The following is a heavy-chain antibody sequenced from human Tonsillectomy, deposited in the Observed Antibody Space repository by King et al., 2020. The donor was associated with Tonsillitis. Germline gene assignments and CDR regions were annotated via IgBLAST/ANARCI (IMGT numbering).Heavy chain of an antibody. CDR1: GFTFSDYY. V-gene: IGHV3-11*01. CDR3: ARDIVVASTRAFDI. Sequence: QLVQSWGGLVKPGGSLRLSCAASGFTFSDYYMSWIRQAPGKGLEWVSYISSSGSTIYYADSVKGRFTISRDNAKNSLYLQMNSLRAEDTAVYYCARDIVVASTRAFDIWGQGTMVTVSS. D-gene: IGHD2-2*01. J-gene: IGHJ3*02. CDR2: ISSSGSTI.